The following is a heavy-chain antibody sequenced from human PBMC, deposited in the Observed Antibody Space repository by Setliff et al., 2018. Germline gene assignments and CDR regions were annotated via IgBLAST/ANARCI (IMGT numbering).Heavy chain of an antibody. CDR3: ARSFSRAEKFLLDY. CDR1: GGSFSGYY. V-gene: IGHV4-34*12. CDR2: IIPGGST. Sequence: SETLSLTCAVYGGSFSGYYWSWIRQPPGKWLEWIGEIIPGGSTNYSPSLKSRVTISVDTSKNQFSLKVNSVTAADTAVYYCARSFSRAEKFLLDYWGQGALVTVSS. J-gene: IGHJ4*02.